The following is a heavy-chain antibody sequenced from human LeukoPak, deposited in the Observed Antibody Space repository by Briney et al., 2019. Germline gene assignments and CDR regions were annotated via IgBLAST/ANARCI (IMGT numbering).Heavy chain of an antibody. CDR1: GGSISSYY. J-gene: IGHJ5*02. CDR3: ARLTPYYYDSAEGWFDP. V-gene: IGHV4-59*08. D-gene: IGHD3-22*01. CDR2: IYYSGST. Sequence: PSETLSLTCTVSGGSISSYYWSWIRQPPGKGLEWIGYIYYSGSTNYNPSLKSRVTISVDTSKNQFSLKLSSVTAADTAVYYCARLTPYYYDSAEGWFDPWGQGTLVTVSS.